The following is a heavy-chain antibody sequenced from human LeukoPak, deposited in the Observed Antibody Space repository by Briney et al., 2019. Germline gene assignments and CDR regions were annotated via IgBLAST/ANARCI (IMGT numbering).Heavy chain of an antibody. V-gene: IGHV3-21*01. CDR3: ARGPTMKMDV. J-gene: IGHJ6*04. D-gene: IGHD3-22*01. CDR1: GFTFSSYS. CDR2: ISSSSSNI. Sequence: GGSLRLSCAASGFTFSSYSMNWVRQAPGKGLEWVSSISSSSSNIYYADSVKGRFTISRDNAKNSLYLQMNSLRAEDTAVYYCARGPTMKMDVWGKGTTVTISS.